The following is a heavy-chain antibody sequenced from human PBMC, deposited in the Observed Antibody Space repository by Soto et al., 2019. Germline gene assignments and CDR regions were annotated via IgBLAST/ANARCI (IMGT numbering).Heavy chain of an antibody. Sequence: ASVKVSCKASGYTFSGFYMHWVPQAPGQGLEWMGWINPNSARTKSAEKFQGRVTMTRDTSISTAYMELSRLTSDDTAVYYCASAAVTGTAGLDFWGQGTQVTVSS. V-gene: IGHV1-2*02. CDR1: GYTFSGFY. CDR2: INPNSART. J-gene: IGHJ4*02. D-gene: IGHD6-19*01. CDR3: ASAAVTGTAGLDF.